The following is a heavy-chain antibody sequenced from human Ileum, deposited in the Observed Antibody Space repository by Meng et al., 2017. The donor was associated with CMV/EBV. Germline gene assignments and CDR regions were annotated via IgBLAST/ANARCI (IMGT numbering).Heavy chain of an antibody. D-gene: IGHD3-22*01. V-gene: IGHV1-2*02. CDR3: ARGYYYDSSGYSNMGDY. CDR1: GYTFTGYY. CDR2: ISLNSGGS. J-gene: IGHJ4*02. Sequence: ASVKVSCKASGYTFTGYYMHWVRQAPGQGLEWMGWISLNSGGSYYAQKFQGRVTMTRDTSISTAYMELSSLRSDDTAVYYCARGYYYDSSGYSNMGDYWGQGTLVTVSS.